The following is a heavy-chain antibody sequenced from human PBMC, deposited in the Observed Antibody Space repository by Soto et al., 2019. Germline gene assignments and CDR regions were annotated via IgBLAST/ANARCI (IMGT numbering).Heavy chain of an antibody. J-gene: IGHJ4*02. V-gene: IGHV4-31*03. CDR2: IYYTGNT. Sequence: SETLSLTCTVSGGSVSSGSYYWSWIRQHPGRGLEWIGYIYYTGNTYYNPSLKSRLAISVDTSKKQFSLKLTSVTAGDTAVYYCGRVSRATSYFDSWGQGTMVSVCS. CDR3: GRVSRATSYFDS. CDR1: GGSVSSGSYY. D-gene: IGHD3-10*01.